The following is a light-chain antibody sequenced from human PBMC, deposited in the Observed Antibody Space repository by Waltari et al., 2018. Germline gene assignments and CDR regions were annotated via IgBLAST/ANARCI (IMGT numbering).Light chain of an antibody. CDR1: QSLLHSNGNIY. V-gene: IGKV2-28*01. CDR3: MQTLQTPLT. CDR2: VGS. Sequence: DIVMTQSPLSLPVTPGEPASISCRSSQSLLHSNGNIYLDWYLQKPGQSPRLLIYVGSNRASGVPDRFSGSGSGTDFTLKISRVEAEDVGVYYCMQTLQTPLTFGGGTKVEIK. J-gene: IGKJ4*01.